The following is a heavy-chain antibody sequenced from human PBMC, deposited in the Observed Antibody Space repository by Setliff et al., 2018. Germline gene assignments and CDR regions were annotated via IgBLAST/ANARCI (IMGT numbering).Heavy chain of an antibody. D-gene: IGHD4-17*01. CDR1: GYSFTSYW. Sequence: PGESLKISCKGSGYSFTSYWIGWVRQMPGKGLEWMGIIYPGDSDTRYSPSFQGQVTIPAYKSISTAYLQWDSLKASDTAMYYCARQDFGDYRVLTSWGQGTLVTVSS. CDR2: IYPGDSDT. V-gene: IGHV5-51*01. CDR3: ARQDFGDYRVLTS. J-gene: IGHJ4*02.